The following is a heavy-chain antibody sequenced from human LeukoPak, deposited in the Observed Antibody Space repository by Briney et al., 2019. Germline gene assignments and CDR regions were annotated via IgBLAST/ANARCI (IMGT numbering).Heavy chain of an antibody. CDR3: ARDLQYGDPWRWFDP. J-gene: IGHJ5*02. CDR2: IIPILGIA. Sequence: SVKVSCKASGGTFSSYAIGWVRQAPGQGLEWMGRIIPILGIANYAQKFQGRVTITADKSTSTAYMELSSLRSEDTAVYYCARDLQYGDPWRWFDPWGQGTLVTVSS. CDR1: GGTFSSYA. V-gene: IGHV1-69*04. D-gene: IGHD4-17*01.